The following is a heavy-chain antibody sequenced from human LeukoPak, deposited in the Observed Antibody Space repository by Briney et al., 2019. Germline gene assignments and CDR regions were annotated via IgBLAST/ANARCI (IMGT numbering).Heavy chain of an antibody. CDR2: ISSSGSTI. D-gene: IGHD1-26*01. Sequence: GGSLRLSCAASGFTFSDYYMSWIRQAPGKGLEWVSYISSSGSTIYYADSVKGRFTISRGNAKNSLYLQMNSLRAEDTAVYYCARDGGELHPFDAFDIWGQGTMVTVSS. CDR1: GFTFSDYY. V-gene: IGHV3-11*01. J-gene: IGHJ3*02. CDR3: ARDGGELHPFDAFDI.